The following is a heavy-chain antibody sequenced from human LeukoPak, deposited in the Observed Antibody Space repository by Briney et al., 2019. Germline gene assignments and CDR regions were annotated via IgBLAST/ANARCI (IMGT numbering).Heavy chain of an antibody. J-gene: IGHJ5*02. D-gene: IGHD2-8*01. CDR1: GDTFTTYA. V-gene: IGHV1-69*06. CDR3: ARAGIPGYCTNVTCSNWLDP. Sequence: ASVKVSCKTSGDTFTTYAIIWVRQAPGQGLEWMGGIIPMFGTPNYAQRLQGRVTITADKSTKAAYMELSSLRSEDTAVYYCARAGIPGYCTNVTCSNWLDPWGQGTLVTVSS. CDR2: IIPMFGTP.